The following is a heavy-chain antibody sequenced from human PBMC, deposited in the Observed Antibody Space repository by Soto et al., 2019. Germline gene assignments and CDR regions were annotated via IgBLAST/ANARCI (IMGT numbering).Heavy chain of an antibody. V-gene: IGHV5-51*01. J-gene: IGHJ3*02. CDR1: GYSFTSYW. CDR3: ATTSGVIAAAGHDAFDI. Sequence: PGESLKISCKGSGYSFTSYWIGWVRQVPWKGLEWMGIIYPGDSDTRYSPSFQGQVTISADKSISTAYLQWSSLKASDTAMYYCATTSGVIAAAGHDAFDIWGQGTMVTVS. CDR2: IYPGDSDT. D-gene: IGHD6-13*01.